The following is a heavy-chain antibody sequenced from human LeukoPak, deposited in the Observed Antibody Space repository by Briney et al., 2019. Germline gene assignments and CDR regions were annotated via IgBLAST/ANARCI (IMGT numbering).Heavy chain of an antibody. J-gene: IGHJ3*02. CDR1: GGTFSSYA. D-gene: IGHD2-8*02. CDR2: IIPIPGIA. V-gene: IGHV1-69*04. CDR3: ATILGGAFDI. Sequence: SVKVSCKASGGTFSSYAFSWVRQAPGQGLEWMGRIIPIPGIANHAQKFQGRVTVTADKSTSTAYMELSSLRSEDTAVYYCATILGGAFDIWGQGTMVTVSS.